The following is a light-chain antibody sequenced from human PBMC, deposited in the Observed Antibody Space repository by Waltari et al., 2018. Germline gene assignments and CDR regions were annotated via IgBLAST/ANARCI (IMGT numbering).Light chain of an antibody. CDR1: IIGSKR. CDR3: QVWESRSDVV. CDR2: DDS. J-gene: IGLJ2*01. Sequence: SYVLTQPPSVSVAPGQTARVTCGGNIIGSKREQWYQQKSGQAPVLVVSDDSDRPSGIPERFSGSNSGHTATLTISGVEAGDEADYYCQVWESRSDVVFGGGTKLTVL. V-gene: IGLV3-21*02.